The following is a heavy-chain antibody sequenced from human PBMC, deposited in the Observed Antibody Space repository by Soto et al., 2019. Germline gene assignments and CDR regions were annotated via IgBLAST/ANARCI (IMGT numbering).Heavy chain of an antibody. J-gene: IGHJ6*01. D-gene: IGHD6-13*01. CDR1: GYTFTSYG. V-gene: IGHV1-18*01. Sequence: ASVKVSCKASGYTFTSYGISWVRPAPLQGLEWMVWLSAYNGNTNYAQKLQGRVTMTTDTSTRTAYMELRSLRSDDTAVYYCARALIAAAYYYGMDVWGQGTMVTVSS. CDR2: LSAYNGNT. CDR3: ARALIAAAYYYGMDV.